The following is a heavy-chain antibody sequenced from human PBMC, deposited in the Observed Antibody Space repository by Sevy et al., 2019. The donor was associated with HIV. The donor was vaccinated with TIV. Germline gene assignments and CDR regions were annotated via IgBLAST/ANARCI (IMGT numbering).Heavy chain of an antibody. Sequence: GGSLRLSCAASGFTFSNYAMTWVRQAPGKGLEWVSSITDSGGSTYYADSVKGRFTISRDNSKNTLDLQMSSLRADDTAVYYCAKESSGELLSFGEPPCYCDYWGQGTLVTVSS. V-gene: IGHV3-23*01. CDR2: ITDSGGST. D-gene: IGHD3-10*01. CDR3: AKESSGELLSFGEPPCYCDY. CDR1: GFTFSNYA. J-gene: IGHJ4*02.